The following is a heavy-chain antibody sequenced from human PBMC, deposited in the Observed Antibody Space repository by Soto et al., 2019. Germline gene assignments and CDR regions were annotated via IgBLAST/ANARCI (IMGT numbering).Heavy chain of an antibody. CDR2: IYYSGST. D-gene: IGHD3-22*01. V-gene: IGHV4-31*03. J-gene: IGHJ4*02. CDR3: ARVDEDYYDSSGYTFDY. Sequence: SETLSLTCTVSGGSISSGGYYWSWIRQHPGKGLEWIGYIYYSGSTYYNPSLKSRVTISVDTSKNQFSLKPSSVTAADTAVYYCARVDEDYYDSSGYTFDYWGQGTLVTVSS. CDR1: GGSISSGGYY.